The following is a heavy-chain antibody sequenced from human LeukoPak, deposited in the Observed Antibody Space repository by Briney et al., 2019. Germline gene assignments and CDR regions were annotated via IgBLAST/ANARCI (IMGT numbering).Heavy chain of an antibody. CDR1: GGSISSSSYY. Sequence: PSETLSLTCTVSGGSISSSSYYWGWIRQPPGKGLEWIGSIYYSGSTYYNPSLKSRVTISVDTSKNQFSLKLSSVTAADTAVYYCARADSSGYYRLYYYYYMDVWGKGTTVTVSS. J-gene: IGHJ6*03. CDR3: ARADSSGYYRLYYYYYMDV. V-gene: IGHV4-39*07. CDR2: IYYSGST. D-gene: IGHD3-22*01.